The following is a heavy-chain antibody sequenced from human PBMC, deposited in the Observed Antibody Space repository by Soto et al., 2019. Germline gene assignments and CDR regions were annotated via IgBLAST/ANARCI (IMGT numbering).Heavy chain of an antibody. CDR2: IYGDNDK. D-gene: IGHD4-17*01. CDR3: AHCTLTDYGDYDPGTSHVFDS. J-gene: IGHJ4*02. Sequence: QITLKESGPSPVKPTQTLTVTCTFSGFSLSNSGVGVAWIRQPPGKALEWLALIYGDNDKRYSPSLKTRLTITKDTSKNQVVLTMNNMAPVDTATYYCAHCTLTDYGDYDPGTSHVFDSWGQGTLVTVSS. V-gene: IGHV2-5*02. CDR1: GFSLSNSGVG.